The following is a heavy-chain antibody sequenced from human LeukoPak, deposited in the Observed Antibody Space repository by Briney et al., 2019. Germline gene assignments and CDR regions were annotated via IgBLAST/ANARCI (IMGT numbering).Heavy chain of an antibody. CDR3: ARDDTFSSGSYDY. V-gene: IGHV3-11*01. J-gene: IGHJ4*02. CDR2: ISSSGSTI. CDR1: GFTFSDYY. D-gene: IGHD3-10*01. Sequence: GGSLRLSCAASGFTFSDYYMSWIRQAPGKGREGVSYISSSGSTIYYADSVKGRFTISRDNAKNSLYLQMNSLRAEDTAVYYCARDDTFSSGSYDYWGQGTLVTVSS.